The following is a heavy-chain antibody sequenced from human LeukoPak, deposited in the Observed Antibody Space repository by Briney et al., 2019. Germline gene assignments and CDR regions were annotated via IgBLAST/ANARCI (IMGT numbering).Heavy chain of an antibody. V-gene: IGHV3-21*01. CDR1: GFTFSSYS. CDR2: ISSSSSYI. J-gene: IGHJ6*03. Sequence: GGSLRLSCAASGFTFSSYSMNWVRQAPGKGLEWVSSISSSSSYIYYAVSVKGRFTISRDNAKNSLYLQMNSLRAEDTAVYYCAREEYSSGWYHYYYTDVWGKGTTVTVSS. D-gene: IGHD6-19*01. CDR3: AREEYSSGWYHYYYTDV.